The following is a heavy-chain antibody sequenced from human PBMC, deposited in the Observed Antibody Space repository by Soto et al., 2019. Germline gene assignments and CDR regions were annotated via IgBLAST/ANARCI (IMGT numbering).Heavy chain of an antibody. V-gene: IGHV4-59*08. CDR2: IYYSVST. CDR1: GGSISSYY. D-gene: IGHD6-19*01. J-gene: IGHJ5*02. CDR3: ARRKQWLVQDWFDP. Sequence: SETLSLTCTVSGGSISSYYWSWIRQPPGKGLEWIGYIYYSVSTNYSPSLKSRVTISVDTSKNQFSLKLSSVTAADTAVYYCARRKQWLVQDWFDPWGQGTLVTVSS.